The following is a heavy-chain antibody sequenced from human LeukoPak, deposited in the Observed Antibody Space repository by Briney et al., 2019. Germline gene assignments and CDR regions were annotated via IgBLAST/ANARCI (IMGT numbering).Heavy chain of an antibody. Sequence: GGSLRLSCAASGFIFSSYGMHWVRQAPGKGLEWVAVISYDGGNISYTDSVKGRFTISRDNSKNTLYLQMNSLRAEDTAVYYCAKRGYCRGGTCFSHDAFDIWGQGTMVTVSS. V-gene: IGHV3-30*18. CDR1: GFIFSSYG. CDR3: AKRGYCRGGTCFSHDAFDI. D-gene: IGHD2-15*01. CDR2: ISYDGGNI. J-gene: IGHJ3*02.